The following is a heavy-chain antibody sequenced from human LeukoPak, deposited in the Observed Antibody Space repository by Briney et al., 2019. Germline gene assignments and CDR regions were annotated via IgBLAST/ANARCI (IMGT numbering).Heavy chain of an antibody. CDR1: GFTFSGNA. Sequence: QPGGSLRLSCEASGFTFSGNAMSWVRLAPGKGLEWGSGIDGVGGSINYADSVRGRFTISRDNSKNTLYLHMNSLRGEDTAVYYCAKDRIIGDGLWEIDYWGQGALVTVSS. CDR2: IDGVGGSI. D-gene: IGHD7-27*01. CDR3: AKDRIIGDGLWEIDY. V-gene: IGHV3-23*01. J-gene: IGHJ4*02.